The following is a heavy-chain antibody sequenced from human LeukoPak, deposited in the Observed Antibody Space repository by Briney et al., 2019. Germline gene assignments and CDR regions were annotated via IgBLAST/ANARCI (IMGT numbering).Heavy chain of an antibody. CDR2: IYYSGST. J-gene: IGHJ4*02. CDR1: GYSISSGYY. V-gene: IGHV4-61*01. Sequence: SKTLSLTCTVSGYSISSGYYWSWIRQPPGKGLEWIGYIYYSGSTNYNPSLKSRVTMSVDTSKNQFSLKLSSVTAADTAVYYCARGVGGSSGWYPAFDCWGQGTLVAVSS. D-gene: IGHD6-19*01. CDR3: ARGVGGSSGWYPAFDC.